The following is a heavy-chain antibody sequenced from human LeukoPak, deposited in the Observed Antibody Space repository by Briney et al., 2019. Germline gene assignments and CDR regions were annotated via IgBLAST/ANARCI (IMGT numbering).Heavy chain of an antibody. V-gene: IGHV4-4*07. CDR1: GGSISSYY. D-gene: IGHD6-19*01. J-gene: IGHJ4*02. CDR2: IYSSGST. Sequence: RPSETLSLTCTVSGGSISSYYWNWIRQPAGKGLEWIGRIYSSGSTTYNPSLKSRVTMSVDTSKNQFSLKLSSVTAADTAVYYCAREGVAGLYFDYWGQGTLVTVSS. CDR3: AREGVAGLYFDY.